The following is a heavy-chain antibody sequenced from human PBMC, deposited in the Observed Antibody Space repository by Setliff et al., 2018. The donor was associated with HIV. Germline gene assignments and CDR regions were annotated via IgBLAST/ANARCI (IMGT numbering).Heavy chain of an antibody. CDR3: ARHTNHHDY. CDR2: IYTSGIT. V-gene: IGHV4-28*01. Sequence: PSETLSLTCVVSGYSISSSYCWGWIRQPPGTGLAWIGYIYTSGITNYNPSLKRRVTMSIDTSKNQFSLKLSSVTAADTAVYYCARHTNHHDYWGQGTLVTVSS. CDR1: GYSISSSYC. D-gene: IGHD3-3*01. J-gene: IGHJ4*02.